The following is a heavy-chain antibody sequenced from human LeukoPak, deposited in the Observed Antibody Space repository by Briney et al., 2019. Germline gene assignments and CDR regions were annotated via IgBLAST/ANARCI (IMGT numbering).Heavy chain of an antibody. J-gene: IGHJ4*02. Sequence: ASVKVSCKVSGYTLTELSMHWVRQAPGKGLEWMGGFDPKDGETIYAQKFQGRVTMTEDTSTDTAYMELSSLRSEDTAVYYCATVGNDDSSGQLHNWGQGTLVTVSS. CDR1: GYTLTELS. V-gene: IGHV1-24*01. CDR3: ATVGNDDSSGQLHN. CDR2: FDPKDGET. D-gene: IGHD3-22*01.